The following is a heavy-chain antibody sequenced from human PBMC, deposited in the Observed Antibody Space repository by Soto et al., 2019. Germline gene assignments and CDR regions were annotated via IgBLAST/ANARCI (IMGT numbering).Heavy chain of an antibody. CDR2: IKQDGSEK. D-gene: IGHD5-18*01. Sequence: PVGSLRLSCAASGFTFSSYWMSWVRQAPGRGLEWVANIKQDGSEKYYVDSVKGRFTISRDNAKNSLYLQMNSLRAEDTAVYYCARDTAMLHDAFDIWGQGTMVTVSS. V-gene: IGHV3-7*01. CDR3: ARDTAMLHDAFDI. CDR1: GFTFSSYW. J-gene: IGHJ3*02.